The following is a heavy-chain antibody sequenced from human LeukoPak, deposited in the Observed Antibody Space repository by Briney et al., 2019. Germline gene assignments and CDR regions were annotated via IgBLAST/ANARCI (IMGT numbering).Heavy chain of an antibody. Sequence: SQTLSLTCTVSGGSISSGGYYWSWIRQHPGKGLEWIGYIYYSGSTYYNPSLKSRVTISVDTSKTQFSLKLSSVTAADTAVYYCARVVRVAVGVDYWGQGTLVTVSS. CDR3: ARVVRVAVGVDY. J-gene: IGHJ4*02. D-gene: IGHD6-19*01. CDR1: GGSISSGGYY. V-gene: IGHV4-31*03. CDR2: IYYSGST.